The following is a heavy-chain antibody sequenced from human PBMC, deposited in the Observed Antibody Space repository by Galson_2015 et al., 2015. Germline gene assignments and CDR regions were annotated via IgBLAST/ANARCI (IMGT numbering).Heavy chain of an antibody. J-gene: IGHJ3*02. V-gene: IGHV1-69*02. Sequence: SVKVSCKASGGTFSSYTISWVRQAPGQGLEWMGRIIPILGIANYAQKFQGRVTITADKSTSTAYMERSSLRSEDTAVYYCAAPNPVSTTLSPDDAFDIWGQGTMVTVSS. CDR1: GGTFSSYT. CDR2: IIPILGIA. CDR3: AAPNPVSTTLSPDDAFDI. D-gene: IGHD3-22*01.